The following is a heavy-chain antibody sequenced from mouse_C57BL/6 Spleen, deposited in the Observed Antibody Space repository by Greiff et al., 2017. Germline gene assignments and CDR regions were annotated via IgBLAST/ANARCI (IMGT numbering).Heavy chain of an antibody. Sequence: QVQLQQPGAELVMPGASVKLSCKASGYTFTSYWMHWVKQRPGQGLEWIGEIDPSDSYTNYNQKFKDKATLTVDKSSSTAYMQLSSLTSEDSAVYYCARSNWPFDYWGQGTTLTVSS. CDR3: ARSNWPFDY. D-gene: IGHD4-1*02. CDR2: IDPSDSYT. CDR1: GYTFTSYW. J-gene: IGHJ2*01. V-gene: IGHV1-69*01.